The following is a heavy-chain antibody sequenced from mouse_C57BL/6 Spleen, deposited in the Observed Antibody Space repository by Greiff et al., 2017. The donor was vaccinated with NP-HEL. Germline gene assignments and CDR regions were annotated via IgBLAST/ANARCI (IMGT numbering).Heavy chain of an antibody. CDR3: ARELRGYDQDYAMDY. V-gene: IGHV3-6*01. J-gene: IGHJ4*01. Sequence: EVKLMESGPGLVKPSQSLSLTCSVTGYSITSGYYWNWIRQFPGNKLEWMGYISYDGSNNYNPSLKNRISITRDTSKNQFFLKLNSVTTEDTATYYCARELRGYDQDYAMDYWGQGTSVTVSS. CDR2: ISYDGSN. D-gene: IGHD2-2*01. CDR1: GYSITSGYY.